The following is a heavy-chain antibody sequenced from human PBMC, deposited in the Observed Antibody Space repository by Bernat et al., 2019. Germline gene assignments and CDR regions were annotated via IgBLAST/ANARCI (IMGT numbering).Heavy chain of an antibody. V-gene: IGHV4-31*03. CDR1: GRSISGSDFY. J-gene: IGHJ5*02. D-gene: IGHD3-16*01. CDR3: AGGTDPAKSAS. Sequence: QVQLQESGSGLVKPSETLSLTCTVSGRSISGSDFYWNWIRQHPGKGLESIGYIYYRGSTSYNPSFNSRVTISMPTSNHQFSLKLSSLTDADTAIYYCAGGTDPAKSASWGRGSLVTV. CDR2: IYYRGST.